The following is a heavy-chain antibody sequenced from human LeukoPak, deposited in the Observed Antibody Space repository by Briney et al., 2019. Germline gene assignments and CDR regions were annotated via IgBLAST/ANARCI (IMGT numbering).Heavy chain of an antibody. V-gene: IGHV1-46*01. CDR3: AREGQQLKHFDY. D-gene: IGHD1-1*01. J-gene: IGHJ4*02. CDR1: GYSFTSYG. Sequence: ASVKVSCKASGYSFTSYGISWVRQAPGQGLEWMGAINPRGDATIGAQKFRGRVTTTRDTSTSTVYIELSSLRSEDTAVYYCAREGQQLKHFDYWGQGTLVTVSS. CDR2: INPRGDAT.